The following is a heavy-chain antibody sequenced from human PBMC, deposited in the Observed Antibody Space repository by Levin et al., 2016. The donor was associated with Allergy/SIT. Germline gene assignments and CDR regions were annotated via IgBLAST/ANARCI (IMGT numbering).Heavy chain of an antibody. J-gene: IGHJ4*02. D-gene: IGHD6-19*01. CDR3: ATSKMAVAGQDYFDY. V-gene: IGHV3-53*01. Sequence: WIRQPPGKGLEWVSVIYSGGSTYYADSVKGRFTISRDNSKNTLYLQMNSLRAEDTAVYYCATSKMAVAGQDYFDYWGQGTLVTVSS. CDR2: IYSGGST.